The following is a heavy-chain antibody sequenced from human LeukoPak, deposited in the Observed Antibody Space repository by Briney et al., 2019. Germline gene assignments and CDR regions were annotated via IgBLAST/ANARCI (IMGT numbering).Heavy chain of an antibody. CDR2: INHSGST. CDR3: ARGQSLGELALCDFDY. V-gene: IGHV4-34*01. Sequence: SETLSLTCAVYGGSFSGYYWSWIRQPPGKGLEWIGEINHSGSTNYNPSLTSRVTISVDTSKNQFSLKLSSVTAADTAVYYCARGQSLGELALCDFDYWGQGTLVTVSS. CDR1: GGSFSGYY. D-gene: IGHD3-10*01. J-gene: IGHJ4*02.